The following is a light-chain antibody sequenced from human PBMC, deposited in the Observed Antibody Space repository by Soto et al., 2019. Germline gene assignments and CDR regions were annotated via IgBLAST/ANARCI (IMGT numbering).Light chain of an antibody. J-gene: IGKJ1*01. V-gene: IGKV1-33*01. Sequence: DIQMTQSPSSLSASVGDRVTITCQASQDISNYLNWYQQKPGKAPKLLIYDASNLETGVPSRFSGSGSGTDFTFTISSLQPEDFATYYCQQSYSTPPWTFGQGTKVEIK. CDR3: QQSYSTPPWT. CDR2: DAS. CDR1: QDISNY.